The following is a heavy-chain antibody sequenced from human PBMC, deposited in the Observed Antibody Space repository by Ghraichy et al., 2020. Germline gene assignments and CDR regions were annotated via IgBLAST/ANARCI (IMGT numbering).Heavy chain of an antibody. CDR1: GFTFSSYS. CDR3: ARDREAYYYYGMDV. J-gene: IGHJ6*02. Sequence: GGYLRLSCAASGFTFSSYSMNWVRQAPGKGLEWVSSISSSSSYIYYADSVKGRFTISRDNAKNSLYLQMNSLRAEDTAVYYCARDREAYYYYGMDVWGQGTTVTVSS. D-gene: IGHD1-26*01. CDR2: ISSSSSYI. V-gene: IGHV3-21*01.